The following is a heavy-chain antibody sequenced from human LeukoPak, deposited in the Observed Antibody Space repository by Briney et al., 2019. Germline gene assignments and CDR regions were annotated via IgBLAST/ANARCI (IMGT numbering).Heavy chain of an antibody. V-gene: IGHV3-11*01. CDR1: GFTFSDYN. J-gene: IGHJ4*02. Sequence: GGSLRLSCAASGFTFSDYNMRWIRQAPGKGLEWVSYISSSGSTIYYADSVKGRFTISRDNAKNSLYLQMNSLRAEDTAVYYCARVRAATVTTDYWGQGTLVTVSS. D-gene: IGHD4-17*01. CDR3: ARVRAATVTTDY. CDR2: ISSSGSTI.